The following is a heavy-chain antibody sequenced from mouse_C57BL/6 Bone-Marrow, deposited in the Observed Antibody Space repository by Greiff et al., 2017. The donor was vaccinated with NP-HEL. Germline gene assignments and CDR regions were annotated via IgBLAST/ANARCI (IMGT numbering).Heavy chain of an antibody. CDR3: AREGLSWFAY. J-gene: IGHJ3*01. D-gene: IGHD2-4*01. V-gene: IGHV1-26*01. CDR1: GYTFTDYY. CDR2: INPNNGGT. Sequence: EVQLQQSGPELVKPGASVKLSCKASGYTFTDYYMNWVKQSPGKSLEWIGDINPNNGGTSYNQKFKGKAILTVDKSSSTAYMELRSLTSDDCAVYYCAREGLSWFAYWGRGTLVTVTA.